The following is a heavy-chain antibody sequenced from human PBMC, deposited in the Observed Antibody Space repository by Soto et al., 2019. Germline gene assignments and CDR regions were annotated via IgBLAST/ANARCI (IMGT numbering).Heavy chain of an antibody. V-gene: IGHV4-30-2*01. J-gene: IGHJ4*02. CDR1: GVSISSGDYS. CDR2: IYHDGRT. Sequence: QLQLQESVSGLVTPSQTLSLTCAVSGVSISSGDYSWSWIRQTPGKGLEWIGYIYHDGRTLYNPSLKSRVPXSXDXXKNQFSLKVTSITSADTAVYYSTSDYGSGSYRFDYWGQGTLVTVSS. CDR3: TSDYGSGSYRFDY. D-gene: IGHD3-10*01.